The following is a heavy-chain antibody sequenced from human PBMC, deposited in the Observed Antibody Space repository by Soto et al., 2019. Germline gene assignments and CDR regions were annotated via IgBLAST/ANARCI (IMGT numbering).Heavy chain of an antibody. CDR1: GGSISSSNYY. V-gene: IGHV4-39*01. Sequence: QLQLQESGPGLVKPSETLSLTCTVSGGSISSSNYYWGWIRQPPGKGLEWIGSMYYTGNTYYNPSLKSRVTISVDTPKNQCSLKLSSVTAADTAVYYCARRGSYYDSRGYYSPFDHWGQGTLVTVFS. CDR3: ARRGSYYDSRGYYSPFDH. D-gene: IGHD3-22*01. CDR2: MYYTGNT. J-gene: IGHJ5*02.